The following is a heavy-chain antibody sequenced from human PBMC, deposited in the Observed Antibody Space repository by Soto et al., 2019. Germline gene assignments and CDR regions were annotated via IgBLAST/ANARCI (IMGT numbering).Heavy chain of an antibody. V-gene: IGHV4-59*08. J-gene: IGHJ4*02. CDR1: GGSISSYY. CDR2: IYYSGST. CDR3: ARLTSGYGYFDY. Sequence: SETLSLTCTVSGGSISSYYWSWIRQPPGKGLEWIGYIYYSGSTNYNPSLKSRVTISVDTSKNQFSLKLSSVTAADTAVYYCARLTSGYGYFDYWGQGTLVTVSS. D-gene: IGHD5-12*01.